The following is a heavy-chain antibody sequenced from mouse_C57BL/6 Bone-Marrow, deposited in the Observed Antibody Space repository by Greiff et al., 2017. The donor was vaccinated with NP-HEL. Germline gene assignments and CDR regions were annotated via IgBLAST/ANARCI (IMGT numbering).Heavy chain of an antibody. CDR2: INPNNGGT. J-gene: IGHJ4*01. CDR1: GYTFTDYY. Sequence: EVQLQQSGPELVKPGASVKISCKASGYTFTDYYMNWVKQSHGKSLEWIGDINPNNGGTSYNQKFKGKATLTVDKSSSTAYMELRSLTSEDSAVYYCARSITTVVATIDAVDYWGQGTSVTVSS. D-gene: IGHD1-1*01. CDR3: ARSITTVVATIDAVDY. V-gene: IGHV1-26*01.